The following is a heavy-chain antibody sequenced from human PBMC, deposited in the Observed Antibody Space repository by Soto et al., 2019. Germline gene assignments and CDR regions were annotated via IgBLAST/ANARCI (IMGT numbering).Heavy chain of an antibody. CDR1: GFTFDDDA. Sequence: EVQLVESGGALVQPGRSLRLSCAASGFTFDDDAMHWVRQAPGKGPEWVSGISWNSASIGYADSVKGRFTISRDNAKKSLYLQMNSLKAEDTAVYFCAKDFTTMVRMCDYWGQGTLVTVSS. CDR3: AKDFTTMVRMCDY. CDR2: ISWNSASI. V-gene: IGHV3-9*01. D-gene: IGHD5-18*01. J-gene: IGHJ4*02.